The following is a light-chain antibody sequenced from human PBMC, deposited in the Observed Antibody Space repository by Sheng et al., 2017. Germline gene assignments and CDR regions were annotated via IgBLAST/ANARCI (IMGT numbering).Light chain of an antibody. V-gene: IGLV6-57*01. Sequence: FMLTQPNSVSGSPGKTITISCTRTTGSIASNYVQWYQRRPGSSPTTVIFDNDQRLSGVPNRFSGSIDRSSNSVTLTISGLTTEDEADYYCQSYNDNKHVVFGGGTKVTVL. J-gene: IGLJ2*01. CDR2: DND. CDR1: TGSIASNY. CDR3: QSYNDNKHVV.